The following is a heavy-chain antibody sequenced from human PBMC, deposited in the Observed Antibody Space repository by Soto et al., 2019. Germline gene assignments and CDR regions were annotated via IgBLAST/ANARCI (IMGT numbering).Heavy chain of an antibody. J-gene: IGHJ3*02. D-gene: IGHD4-17*01. V-gene: IGHV4-39*01. CDR3: ARGAMTTVTKGAFDI. Sequence: QLQLQESGPGLVKPSETLSLTCTVSGGSISSSSYYWGWIRQPPGNGLEWIGSIYYSGSTYYNPSLKIRVTISVDTSKNQFALKLSSVTAADTAVYYCARGAMTTVTKGAFDIWGQGTMVTVSS. CDR1: GGSISSSSYY. CDR2: IYYSGST.